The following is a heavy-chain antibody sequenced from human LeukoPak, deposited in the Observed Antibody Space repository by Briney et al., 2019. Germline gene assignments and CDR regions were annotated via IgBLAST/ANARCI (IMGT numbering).Heavy chain of an antibody. Sequence: GGSLRLSCAASGFTFSSSWMTWVRQAPGKGLEWVANIKQDGSEKYYVDSVKGRFTISRDNAKNSLYLQLNTLRPEDTAVYYCVQGWRDNWGQGTLVTVSS. D-gene: IGHD2-15*01. CDR1: GFTFSSSW. J-gene: IGHJ4*02. CDR2: IKQDGSEK. V-gene: IGHV3-7*01. CDR3: VQGWRDN.